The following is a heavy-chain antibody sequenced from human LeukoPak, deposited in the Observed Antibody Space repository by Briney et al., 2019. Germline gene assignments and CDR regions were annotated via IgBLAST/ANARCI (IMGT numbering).Heavy chain of an antibody. J-gene: IGHJ4*02. CDR1: GFTSSDYN. CDR2: MSYDGSSQ. Sequence: GGSLRLSCAASGFTSSDYNMHWVRQAPGKGLEWVAVMSYDGSSQHYADSVKGRFTVSRDNSKNTLFLQMNSLRAEDTALYYCARVVGAPLYYFDSWGQGTLVTVSS. CDR3: ARVVGAPLYYFDS. D-gene: IGHD1-26*01. V-gene: IGHV3-30-3*01.